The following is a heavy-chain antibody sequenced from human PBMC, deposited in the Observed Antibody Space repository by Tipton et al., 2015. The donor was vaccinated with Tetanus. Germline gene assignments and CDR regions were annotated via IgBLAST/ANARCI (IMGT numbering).Heavy chain of an antibody. V-gene: IGHV4-61*01. D-gene: IGHD1-26*01. CDR1: GGSISSPSYY. J-gene: IGHJ4*02. Sequence: TLSLTCTVSGGSISSPSYYWGWIRQPPGKGLEWIGHIFHSGSTNYNPSLKSRVTMSIDTSERQFSLKLTSVTSADTAVYYCAKVVGWGDYFDSWGQGILVTVSS. CDR2: IFHSGST. CDR3: AKVVGWGDYFDS.